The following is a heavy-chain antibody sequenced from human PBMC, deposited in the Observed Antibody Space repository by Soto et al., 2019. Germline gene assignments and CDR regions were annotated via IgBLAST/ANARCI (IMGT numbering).Heavy chain of an antibody. V-gene: IGHV1-69*06. Sequence: QVQLVQSGAEVKKPGSSVKVSCKASGGTFSSYAISWVRQAPGQGLEWMGGIIPIFGTANYAQKIQGRVTITADKATSTAYMELSSLSSEDTAVYYCARDRGIYCSGGSCYSVEYFQHWGQGTLVTVSS. CDR2: IIPIFGTA. CDR3: ARDRGIYCSGGSCYSVEYFQH. J-gene: IGHJ1*01. D-gene: IGHD2-15*01. CDR1: GGTFSSYA.